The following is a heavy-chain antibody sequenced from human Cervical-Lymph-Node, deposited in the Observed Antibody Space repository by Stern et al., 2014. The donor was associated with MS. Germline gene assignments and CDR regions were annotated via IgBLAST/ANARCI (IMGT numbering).Heavy chain of an antibody. CDR3: ATYSSSWHFDY. CDR1: GGSISSSSYY. CDR2: IYYSGST. D-gene: IGHD6-13*01. V-gene: IGHV4-39*01. J-gene: IGHJ4*02. Sequence: QLQLQESGPGLVKPSETLSLTCTVSGGSISSSSYYWGWIRQPPGKGLEWIGSIYYSGSTYYNPSLKSRVTISVDTSKNQLSLKRSSVTAADTAVYYCATYSSSWHFDYWGQGTLVTVSS.